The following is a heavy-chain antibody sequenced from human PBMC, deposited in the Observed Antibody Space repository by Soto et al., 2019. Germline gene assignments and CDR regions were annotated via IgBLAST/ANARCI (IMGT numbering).Heavy chain of an antibody. Sequence: ASVKVSCKASGYTFTGYYMHWVRQAPGQGLEWMGWINPNSGGTNYAQKFQGRVTMTRDTSISTAYMELSRLRSDDTAVYYCARDLVVVPAANYSPFYCWGQGTLVTVSS. CDR2: INPNSGGT. CDR1: GYTFTGYY. V-gene: IGHV1-2*02. D-gene: IGHD2-2*01. CDR3: ARDLVVVPAANYSPFYC. J-gene: IGHJ4*02.